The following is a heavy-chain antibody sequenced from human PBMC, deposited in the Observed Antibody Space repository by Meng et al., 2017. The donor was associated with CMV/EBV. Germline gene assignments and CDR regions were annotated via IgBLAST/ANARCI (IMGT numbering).Heavy chain of an antibody. CDR2: ISWDGGST. CDR1: GFTFDDYT. CDR3: AKARGTSLISAFDI. J-gene: IGHJ3*02. Sequence: GESLKISCAASGFTFDDYTMHWVRQAPGKGLEWVSLISWDGGSTYHADSVKGRFTISRDNSKNSLYLQMNSLRTEDTALYYCAKARGTSLISAFDIWGQGTMVTVSS. D-gene: IGHD1-26*01. V-gene: IGHV3-43*01.